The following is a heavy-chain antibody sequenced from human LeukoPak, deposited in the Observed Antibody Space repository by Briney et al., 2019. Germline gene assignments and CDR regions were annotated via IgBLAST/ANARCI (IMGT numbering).Heavy chain of an antibody. V-gene: IGHV3-53*01. D-gene: IGHD4-11*01. CDR3: ARLGDYSNKD. Sequence: GGSLRLSCAASGFTFSSYGTHWVRQAPGKGLEWVSVIYNDGSTHYADSVKGRFTISRDNSKNTLYLQMNSLSAEDTAVYYCARLGDYSNKDWGQGTLVTVSS. CDR2: IYNDGST. J-gene: IGHJ4*02. CDR1: GFTFSSYG.